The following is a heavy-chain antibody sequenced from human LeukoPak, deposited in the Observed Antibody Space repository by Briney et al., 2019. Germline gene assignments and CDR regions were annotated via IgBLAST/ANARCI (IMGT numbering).Heavy chain of an antibody. CDR3: ASLPYYYDSSGYPTFYFDY. Sequence: PSQTLSLTCTVSGASISSYYWSWIRQPPGKGLEWIGNIYNSGSTYYNPSLKSRVTISVDRSKNQFSLKLSSVTAADTAVYYCASLPYYYDSSGYPTFYFDYWGQGTLVTVSS. V-gene: IGHV4-59*12. CDR1: GASISSYY. CDR2: IYNSGST. J-gene: IGHJ4*02. D-gene: IGHD3-22*01.